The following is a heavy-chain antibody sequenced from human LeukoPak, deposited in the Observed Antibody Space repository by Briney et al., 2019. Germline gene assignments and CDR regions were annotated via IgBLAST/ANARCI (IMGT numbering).Heavy chain of an antibody. V-gene: IGHV4-39*02. J-gene: IGHJ4*02. D-gene: IGHD6-13*01. CDR2: VYYSGTT. CDR1: GGSISLSYYY. CDR3: ARRKKYSSSWYAPFDY. Sequence: SETLSLTCSVSGGSISLSYYYWGWIRQPPGKALEWIGSVYYSGTTSYNPSLKSRVTISVDMSKNHFSLRLSSVTAADTAVYYCARRKKYSSSWYAPFDYWGQGTLVTVSS.